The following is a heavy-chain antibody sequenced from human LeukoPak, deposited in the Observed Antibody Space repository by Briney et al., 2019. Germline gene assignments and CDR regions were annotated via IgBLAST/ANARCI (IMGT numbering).Heavy chain of an antibody. J-gene: IGHJ4*02. CDR1: GDSVSSGNYY. CDR2: MSPSGTT. CDR3: ARGQDDRSGTFDY. V-gene: IGHV4-61*01. Sequence: PSETQSLTCTVSGDSVSSGNYYLSWIRQPPGKGLDWITYMSPSGTTKYNPSLKSRVTTSVDTSRTQFSLRLSSVTAADTAVYYCARGQDDRSGTFDYWGQGILVTVSS. D-gene: IGHD3-22*01.